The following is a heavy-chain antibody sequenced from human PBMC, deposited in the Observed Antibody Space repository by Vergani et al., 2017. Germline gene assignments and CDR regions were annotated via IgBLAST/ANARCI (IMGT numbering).Heavy chain of an antibody. V-gene: IGHV2-5*01. D-gene: IGHD3-9*01. J-gene: IGHJ4*01. CDR3: AHVRRDILTGYDREKYYFDY. CDR2: IYWNDDK. Sequence: QITLKESGPTLVKPTQTLTLTCTFSGFSFSTSGVGVGWIRQPPGKALEWLALIYWNDDKRYSPSLKSRLTITKDTSKNQVVLTMTNMDPVDTATYYCAHVRRDILTGYDREKYYFDYWGQGTLVTVSS. CDR1: GFSFSTSGVG.